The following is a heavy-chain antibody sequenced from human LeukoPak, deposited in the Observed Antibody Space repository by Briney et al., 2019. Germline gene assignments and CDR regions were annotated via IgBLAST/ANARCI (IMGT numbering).Heavy chain of an antibody. Sequence: ASVKVSCKASGYTFTCYGISWVRQAPGQGLEWMEWISAYNGNTNYAQKLQGRVTMTTDTSTSTAYMELSSLRSEDTAVYYCARDSRYSSGWYGGDYYYYGMDVWGQGTTVTVSS. CDR3: ARDSRYSSGWYGGDYYYYGMDV. D-gene: IGHD6-19*01. V-gene: IGHV1-18*01. CDR1: GYTFTCYG. J-gene: IGHJ6*02. CDR2: ISAYNGNT.